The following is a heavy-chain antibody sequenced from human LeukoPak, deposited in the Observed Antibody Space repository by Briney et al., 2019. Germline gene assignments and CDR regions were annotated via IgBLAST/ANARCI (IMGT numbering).Heavy chain of an antibody. Sequence: GGSLRLSCAASGFTFSSYAMSWVRQAPGKGLEWVAFIRYDGSNKYYADSVKGRFTISRDNSKSTLYLQMNSLRAEDTAVYYCAKDSIAVAASFDYWGQGTLVTVSS. V-gene: IGHV3-30*02. CDR1: GFTFSSYA. J-gene: IGHJ4*02. CDR2: IRYDGSNK. D-gene: IGHD6-19*01. CDR3: AKDSIAVAASFDY.